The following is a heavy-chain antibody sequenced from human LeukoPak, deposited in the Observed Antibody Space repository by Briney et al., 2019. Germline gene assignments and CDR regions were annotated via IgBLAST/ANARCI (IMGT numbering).Heavy chain of an antibody. CDR2: IFSGGST. CDR3: ARDSHYYGSGSYANLLFNY. Sequence: PGGSLRLSCAASGFTVSSNYMSWVRQAPGRGLGWVSVIFSGGSTSYADHVKGRFNISRDNTKTTLYLQMNSLRAEDTAVYYCARDSHYYGSGSYANLLFNYWGQGTLVTVSS. J-gene: IGHJ4*02. V-gene: IGHV3-66*01. D-gene: IGHD3-10*01. CDR1: GFTVSSNY.